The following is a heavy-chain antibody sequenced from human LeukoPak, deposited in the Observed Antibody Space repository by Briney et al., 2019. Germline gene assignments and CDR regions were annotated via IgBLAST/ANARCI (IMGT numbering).Heavy chain of an antibody. CDR1: GGSISSYY. Sequence: PSETLSLTCTVSGGSISSYYWSWIRQPPGKGQEWIGYIYYSGSTNYNPSLKSRVTISVDTSKNQFSLKLSSVTAADTAVYYCARQSGSYSLYYFDYWGQGTLVTVSS. D-gene: IGHD1-26*01. CDR2: IYYSGST. V-gene: IGHV4-59*08. J-gene: IGHJ4*02. CDR3: ARQSGSYSLYYFDY.